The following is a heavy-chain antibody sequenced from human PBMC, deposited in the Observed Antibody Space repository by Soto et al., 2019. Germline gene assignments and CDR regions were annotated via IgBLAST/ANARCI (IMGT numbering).Heavy chain of an antibody. J-gene: IGHJ6*02. CDR3: VMVDNYVTPTPQDV. Sequence: QVQLVQSGDEVKKPGASVKVSCKASGYIFVNYGIAWVRQAPGQGLEWMGWISPYTGNTHSATKVQGRLTMTTDTSTRTAYMDLGSLTSDDTAVYYFVMVDNYVTPTPQDVWGQGTTVTVSS. D-gene: IGHD3-16*01. CDR2: ISPYTGNT. V-gene: IGHV1-18*01. CDR1: GYIFVNYG.